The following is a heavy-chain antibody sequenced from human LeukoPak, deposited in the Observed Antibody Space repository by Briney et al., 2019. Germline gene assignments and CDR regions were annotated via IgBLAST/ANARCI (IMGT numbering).Heavy chain of an antibody. CDR1: GYSISSGYY. D-gene: IGHD3-10*01. CDR3: ARVRGLWFGELSDDY. CDR2: IYHSGST. J-gene: IGHJ4*02. Sequence: SETLSLTCTVSGYSISSGYYWGWIRQPPGKGLEWIGGIYHSGSTYYNPSLKSRVTISVDTSKNQFSLKLSSVTAADTAVYYCARVRGLWFGELSDDYWGQGTLVTVSS. V-gene: IGHV4-38-2*02.